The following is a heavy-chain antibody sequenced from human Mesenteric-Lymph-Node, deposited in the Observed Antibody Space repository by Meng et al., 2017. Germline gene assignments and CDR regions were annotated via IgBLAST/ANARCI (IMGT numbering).Heavy chain of an antibody. CDR1: GGSFSGYY. V-gene: IGHV4-34*01. D-gene: IGHD3-10*01. CDR2: INHSGST. CDR3: ARDSGYYGSGYFQH. J-gene: IGHJ1*01. Sequence: GSLRLSCAVYGGSFSGYYRSWIRQPPGKGLEWIGEINHSGSTNYNPSLKSRFTISVDTSKNQFSLKLSSVTAADTAVYYCARDSGYYGSGYFQHWGQGTLVTVSS.